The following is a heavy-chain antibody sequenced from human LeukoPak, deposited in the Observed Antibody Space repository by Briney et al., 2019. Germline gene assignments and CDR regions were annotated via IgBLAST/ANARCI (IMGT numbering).Heavy chain of an antibody. V-gene: IGHV3-30-3*01. J-gene: IGHJ4*02. CDR3: ARVSPDFDY. CDR2: ISYDGSNK. CDR1: GFTFSSYA. Sequence: GGSLRLSCAASGFTFSSYAMHWVRQAPGKGLEWVAVISYDGSNKYYADSVKGRFTISRDNSKNTLYLQMNSLRAEDTAVYYCARVSPDFDYWGQGTLVTASS.